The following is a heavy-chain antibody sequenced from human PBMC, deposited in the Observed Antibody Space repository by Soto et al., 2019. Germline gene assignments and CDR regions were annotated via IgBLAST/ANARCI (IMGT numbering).Heavy chain of an antibody. D-gene: IGHD6-13*01. CDR3: ARVIVAAAGPWLDX. CDR2: INHIGGST. CDR1: GYTFTSYY. J-gene: IGHJ4*02. Sequence: ASVKVSCKASGYTFTSYYMHWVRQAPGQGLEWMGMINHIGGSTSYAQKFQGRVTMTRDTSTSTVYMELSSLRSEETAVYYCARVIVAAAGPWLDXWGQGTLVTVSX. V-gene: IGHV1-46*01.